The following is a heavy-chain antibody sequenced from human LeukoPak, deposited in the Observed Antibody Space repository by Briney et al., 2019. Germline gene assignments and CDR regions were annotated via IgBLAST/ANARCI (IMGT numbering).Heavy chain of an antibody. CDR2: IWYDGSNK. V-gene: IGHV3-33*06. Sequence: GRSLRLSCAASVLTVSSSYMSRVRQAPGKGLEWVEVIWYDGSNKYYADSVKGRFSISRDNSKNTLYVQMSSLRGEDTAVYYGVKGTGPKYYYYGMDVWGRGTTVTVSS. CDR1: VLTVSSSY. J-gene: IGHJ6*02. D-gene: IGHD3/OR15-3a*01. CDR3: VKGTGPKYYYYGMDV.